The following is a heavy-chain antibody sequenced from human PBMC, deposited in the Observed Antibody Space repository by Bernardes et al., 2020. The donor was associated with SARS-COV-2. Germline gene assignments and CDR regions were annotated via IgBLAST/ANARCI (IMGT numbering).Heavy chain of an antibody. V-gene: IGHV4-34*01. Sequence: SETLSLTCAVYGGSFSGHYWTWIRQSPGTGLEWIGEINHRGETNYNPSLQSRVTISVDTSKNQFSLKLSSLTAADAAMYYCARGLVVVTTKTFDSWGLGTLVTVSS. D-gene: IGHD2-21*02. CDR1: GGSFSGHY. CDR3: ARGLVVVTTKTFDS. CDR2: INHRGET. J-gene: IGHJ4*01.